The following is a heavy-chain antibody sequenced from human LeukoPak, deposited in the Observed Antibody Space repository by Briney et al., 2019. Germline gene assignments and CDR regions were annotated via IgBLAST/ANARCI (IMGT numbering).Heavy chain of an antibody. V-gene: IGHV1-69*04. CDR3: VAAMVRGAPPGAFDI. CDR2: IIPILDIA. CDR1: GGTFSSYA. J-gene: IGHJ3*02. D-gene: IGHD3-10*01. Sequence: WASVKVSCKASGGTFSSYAISWVRQAPGPGREWRGSIIPILDIANYAQKFQGRVTITADKSTSTAYMELSSLRSEDTAVYYCVAAMVRGAPPGAFDIWGQGTMITVSS.